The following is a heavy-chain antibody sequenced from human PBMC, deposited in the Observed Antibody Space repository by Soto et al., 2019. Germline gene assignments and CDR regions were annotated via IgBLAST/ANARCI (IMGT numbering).Heavy chain of an antibody. CDR1: GFTFSSFA. D-gene: IGHD3-10*01. V-gene: IGHV3-30-3*01. Sequence: PGGSLRLSCTTSGFTFSSFAMYWVRQAPGKGLEWVAIISDDANNKYYADSVKGRFTISRDNSKNTLYLQMNSLTPEDTALYYCARDHFASGPAPHFDYWGHGTLVTVSS. CDR2: ISDDANNK. CDR3: ARDHFASGPAPHFDY. J-gene: IGHJ4*01.